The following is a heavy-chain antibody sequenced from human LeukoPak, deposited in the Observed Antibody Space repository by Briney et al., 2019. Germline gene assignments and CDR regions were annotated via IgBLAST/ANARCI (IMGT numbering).Heavy chain of an antibody. CDR2: FDYSGST. V-gene: IGHV4-31*03. J-gene: IGHJ4*02. CDR3: ARMVPGYYDSSGYYWRSGYYFDY. D-gene: IGHD3-22*01. Sequence: SETLSLTCTVSGGSISSGGYYWSWIRQHQGKGLEWIGYFDYSGSTYYNASLKSRVTISEDTSKNQFSLNLTSVTAADTAVYYCARMVPGYYDSSGYYWRSGYYFDYWGQGTLVTVSS. CDR1: GGSISSGGYY.